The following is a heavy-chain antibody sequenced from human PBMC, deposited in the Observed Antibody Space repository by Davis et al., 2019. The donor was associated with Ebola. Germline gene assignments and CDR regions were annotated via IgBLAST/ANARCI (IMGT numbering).Heavy chain of an antibody. J-gene: IGHJ4*02. D-gene: IGHD2-15*01. Sequence: GSLRLSCAVSGGSFSGYYWSWIRQPPGKGLEWIGEINHSGSTNYNPSLKSRVTISVDTSKNQFSLKLSSVTAADTAVYYCARGRVVNLRATDYWGQGTLVTVSS. CDR1: GGSFSGYY. V-gene: IGHV4-34*01. CDR2: INHSGST. CDR3: ARGRVVNLRATDY.